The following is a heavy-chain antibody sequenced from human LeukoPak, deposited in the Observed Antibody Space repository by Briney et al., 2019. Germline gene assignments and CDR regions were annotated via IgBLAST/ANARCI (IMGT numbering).Heavy chain of an antibody. CDR2: IYPGDSDT. D-gene: IGHD1-26*01. CDR1: GYSFTSYW. Sequence: GESLKISCKGFGYSFTSYWIGWVRQMPGKGLEWMGIIYPGDSDTRYSPSFRGQVTISADKSISTAYLQWSSLKASGTAMYYCARRGSYRTFDYWGQGTLVTVSS. V-gene: IGHV5-51*01. J-gene: IGHJ4*02. CDR3: ARRGSYRTFDY.